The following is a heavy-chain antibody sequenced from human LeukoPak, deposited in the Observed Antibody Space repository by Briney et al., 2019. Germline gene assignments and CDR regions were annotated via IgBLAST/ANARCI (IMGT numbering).Heavy chain of an antibody. CDR2: IDSDGSRI. V-gene: IGHV3-74*03. Sequence: GGSQRLSCEGSGFTFSTSWMHWVRQAPGKGLVWVSRIDSDGSRITYADSVKGRFTISRDNAKNSLYLQMNSLRAEDTAVYYCARAIAVADAFDIWGQGTMVTVSS. CDR3: ARAIAVADAFDI. D-gene: IGHD6-19*01. CDR1: GFTFSTSW. J-gene: IGHJ3*02.